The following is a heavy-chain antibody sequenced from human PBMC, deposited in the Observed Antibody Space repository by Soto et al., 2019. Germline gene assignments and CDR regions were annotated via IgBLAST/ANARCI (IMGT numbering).Heavy chain of an antibody. CDR2: IDHTGST. V-gene: IGHV4-61*01. CDR3: ARARAFVDTRMVVFH. Sequence: QVHLQESGPGLVRPSETLSLTCAGSGDSVGSGIYYCTWIRQPPGKGLEFVGHIDHTGSTNSNPSLMNLLTLSVDTSKNPVYLRLRSVTAADTAMYYCARARAFVDTRMVVFHWCQGVLVTVSS. D-gene: IGHD3-10*01. J-gene: IGHJ4*02. CDR1: GDSVGSGIYY.